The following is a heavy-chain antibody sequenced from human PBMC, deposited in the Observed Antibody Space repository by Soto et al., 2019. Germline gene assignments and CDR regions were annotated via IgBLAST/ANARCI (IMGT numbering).Heavy chain of an antibody. Sequence: QVQLQESGPGLVKPSETLSLPCSVSGDSIRGSPHHWGWIRQPPGTGLEWIGSVYKSVTTYYNPSLKSRVTVSADTSKNQFSLKLSSLTAADTAVYYCARHYYDSSGYWGYWGRGTLVSVSS. D-gene: IGHD3-22*01. CDR3: ARHYYDSSGYWGY. J-gene: IGHJ4*02. V-gene: IGHV4-39*01. CDR1: GDSIRGSPHH. CDR2: VYKSVTT.